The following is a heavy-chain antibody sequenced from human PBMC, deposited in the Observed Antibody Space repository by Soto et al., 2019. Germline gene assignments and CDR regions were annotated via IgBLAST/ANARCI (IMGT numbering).Heavy chain of an antibody. J-gene: IGHJ5*02. D-gene: IGHD2-21*01. Sequence: QVQLQESGPGLVKPSQTLSLTCTVSGDSISRGGYYWNWIHQHPRKRLEWIGYIYNSGSTNYHPPINTGVTISVDTSKNQLSLELSSVTAADTAIYCCARDGGRAYGLGWFDPWGQGILVTVSS. CDR1: GDSISRGGYY. CDR2: IYNSGST. V-gene: IGHV4-31*03. CDR3: ARDGGRAYGLGWFDP.